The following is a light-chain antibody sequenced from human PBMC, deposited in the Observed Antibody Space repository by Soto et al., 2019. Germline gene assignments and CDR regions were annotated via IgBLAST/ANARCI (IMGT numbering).Light chain of an antibody. CDR1: SSDVGAFNY. J-gene: IGLJ1*01. CDR2: DVS. Sequence: QSVLTQPASVYGSPGQSIAISCTGTSSDVGAFNYVSWYQQHPGKAPKFMIFDVSSRPSGVSDRFSGSKSGNTASLTISGLQTEDEADYYCASYTTSSTYVFGTGTKVTVL. V-gene: IGLV2-14*03. CDR3: ASYTTSSTYV.